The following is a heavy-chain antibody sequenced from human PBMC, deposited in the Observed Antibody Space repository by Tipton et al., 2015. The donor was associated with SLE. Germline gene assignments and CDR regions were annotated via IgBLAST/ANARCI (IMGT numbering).Heavy chain of an antibody. CDR1: GGSISSYC. J-gene: IGHJ4*02. D-gene: IGHD2-15*01. V-gene: IGHV4-59*08. CDR3: ARTSQGCLDY. Sequence: TLSLTCTVSGGSISSYCWSWIRQPPGKGLEWIGYIYYSGSTNYNPSLKSRVTISVDTSKNQFSLKLSSVTAADTAVYYCARTSQGCLDYWGQGTLVTVSS. CDR2: IYYSGST.